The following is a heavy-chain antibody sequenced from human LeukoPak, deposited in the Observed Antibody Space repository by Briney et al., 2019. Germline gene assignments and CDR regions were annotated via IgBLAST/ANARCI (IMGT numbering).Heavy chain of an antibody. D-gene: IGHD3-22*01. Sequence: ASVKVSCKASGYTFTGYYMHWVRQAPGQGLEWMGWINPNSGGTNYAQKFQGRVTMTRDTSISTAYMELSRLRSDDTAVYYCARDRSGGISYYYDSSGYRVYYYGMDVWGQGTTVTVSS. V-gene: IGHV1-2*02. J-gene: IGHJ6*02. CDR2: INPNSGGT. CDR1: GYTFTGYY. CDR3: ARDRSGGISYYYDSSGYRVYYYGMDV.